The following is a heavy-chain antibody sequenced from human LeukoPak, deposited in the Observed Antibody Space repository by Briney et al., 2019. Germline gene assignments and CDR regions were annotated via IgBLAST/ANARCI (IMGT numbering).Heavy chain of an antibody. CDR3: AKGVRGSSGWYEVGYFDY. Sequence: GGSLRLSCAASGFTFGSYSMNWVRQAPGKGLEWVSAISGSGGSTYYADSVKGRFTISRDNSKNTLYLQMNSLRAEDTAVYYCAKGVRGSSGWYEVGYFDYWGQGTLVTVSS. CDR2: ISGSGGST. J-gene: IGHJ4*02. CDR1: GFTFGSYS. V-gene: IGHV3-23*01. D-gene: IGHD6-19*01.